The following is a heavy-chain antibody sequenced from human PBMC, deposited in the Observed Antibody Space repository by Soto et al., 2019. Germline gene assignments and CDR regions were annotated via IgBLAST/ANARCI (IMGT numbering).Heavy chain of an antibody. CDR2: IYWDDDK. D-gene: IGHD3-3*01. Sequence: QITLKESGPTLVKPTQPLTLTCTFCGFSLSTRGVGVGWICRPPEKPLQCLALIYWDDDKRYSPSLKSRLTITKDTSNNPVVLTMTNREPVYTATYYCAHRQDDFALQYSWFAPWGQGTLVPVSS. CDR3: AHRQDDFALQYSWFAP. CDR1: GFSLSTRGVG. V-gene: IGHV2-5*02. J-gene: IGHJ5*02.